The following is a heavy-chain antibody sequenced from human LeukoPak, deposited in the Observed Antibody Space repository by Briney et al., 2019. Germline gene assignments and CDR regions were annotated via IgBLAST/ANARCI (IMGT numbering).Heavy chain of an antibody. Sequence: GGSLKLSCAASGFTFSSYAMSWVRQAPGKGLEWVSAISGSTGNTYYADSVKGRFTISRDNSKNTVYLQMNSLRAEDTAVYYCAKDPPYYYDSSGYGGGAFDIWGQGTMVTVSS. V-gene: IGHV3-23*01. CDR2: ISGSTGNT. CDR3: AKDPPYYYDSSGYGGGAFDI. D-gene: IGHD3-22*01. J-gene: IGHJ3*02. CDR1: GFTFSSYA.